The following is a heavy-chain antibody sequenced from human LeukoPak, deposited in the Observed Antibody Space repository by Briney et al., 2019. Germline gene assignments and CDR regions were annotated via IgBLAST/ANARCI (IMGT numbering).Heavy chain of an antibody. CDR3: ARDQPVYELWFGRGMVFDP. D-gene: IGHD3-10*01. Sequence: VASVNVSCKASGYTFTSYYMHWVRQAPGQGLEWMGILNPSGGSTSYAQKFQGRVTMTRDTSTSTVYMELSSLRSEDTAVYYCARDQPVYELWFGRGMVFDPWGQGTLVTVSS. CDR2: LNPSGGST. V-gene: IGHV1-46*01. J-gene: IGHJ5*02. CDR1: GYTFTSYY.